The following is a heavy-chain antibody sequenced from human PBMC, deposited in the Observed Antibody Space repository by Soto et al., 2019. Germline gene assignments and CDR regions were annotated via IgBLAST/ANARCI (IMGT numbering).Heavy chain of an antibody. CDR3: ARHSYCSGGDCYWYYFDY. CDR2: ISQDGSDT. Sequence: EVQLVESGGGLVQPGGSLRLSCTVSGFTFSGHWMSWVRQAPGKGLEWVANISQDGSDTYYVDSVRGRFTISRDNARNSLYLQMSYLRAEDTAIYYCARHSYCSGGDCYWYYFDYWGQGTLVTVSS. D-gene: IGHD2-15*01. J-gene: IGHJ4*02. V-gene: IGHV3-7*01. CDR1: GFTFSGHW.